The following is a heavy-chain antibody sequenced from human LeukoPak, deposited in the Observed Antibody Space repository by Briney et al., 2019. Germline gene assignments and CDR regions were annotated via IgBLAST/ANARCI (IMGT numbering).Heavy chain of an antibody. CDR1: GFTFSSYA. J-gene: IGHJ4*02. CDR2: ISGSGGST. D-gene: IGHD3-22*01. CDR3: AINYDSSGYYPFDY. Sequence: PGGSLRLSCAASGFTFSSYAMSWVRQAPGKGLEWVSAISGSGGSTYYADSVKGRFTISRDNSKNTLYLQMNSLRAEDTAVYYCAINYDSSGYYPFDYWGQGTLVTVSS. V-gene: IGHV3-23*01.